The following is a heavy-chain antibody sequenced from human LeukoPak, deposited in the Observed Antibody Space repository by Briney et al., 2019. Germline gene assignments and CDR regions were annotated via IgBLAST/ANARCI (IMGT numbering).Heavy chain of an antibody. CDR2: IVVGSGNT. J-gene: IGHJ4*02. CDR1: GFTFTSSA. CDR3: AREGSSGWYLGY. D-gene: IGHD6-19*01. V-gene: IGHV1-58*01. Sequence: SVKVSCKASGFTFTSSAVQWVRQARGQRLEWIGWIVVGSGNTNYAQKFQERVTITRDMSTSTAYMELSSLRSEDTAVYYCAREGSSGWYLGYWGQGTLVTVSS.